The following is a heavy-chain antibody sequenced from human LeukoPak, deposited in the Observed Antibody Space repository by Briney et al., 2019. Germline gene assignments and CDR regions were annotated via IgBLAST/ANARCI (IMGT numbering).Heavy chain of an antibody. Sequence: SETLSLTCAVYGGSFSDYYWSWIRQPPGKGLEWIGEINHSGSTNYNPSLKSRVTIFVDTSKNQFSLILNSVTAADTAVYYCARGGGDNGGYYFDSWGQGTLVTVSS. D-gene: IGHD4-17*01. CDR2: INHSGST. CDR3: ARGGGDNGGYYFDS. J-gene: IGHJ4*02. V-gene: IGHV4-34*01. CDR1: GGSFSDYY.